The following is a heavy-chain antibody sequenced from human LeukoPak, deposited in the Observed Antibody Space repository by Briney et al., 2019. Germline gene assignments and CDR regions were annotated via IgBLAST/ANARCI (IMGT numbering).Heavy chain of an antibody. CDR2: IYYSGST. CDR3: ARGKPPYYGSAPQSDYYFDY. J-gene: IGHJ4*02. Sequence: PSETLSLTCTVSGGSLTSDGYYWSWIRQPPGKGLEWIGYIYYSGSTNYNSSLKSRVTISVDTSKNQFSLRLFPVTAADTAVYYCARGKPPYYGSAPQSDYYFDYWGQGTLVTVSS. V-gene: IGHV4-61*08. D-gene: IGHD3-10*01. CDR1: GGSLTSDGYY.